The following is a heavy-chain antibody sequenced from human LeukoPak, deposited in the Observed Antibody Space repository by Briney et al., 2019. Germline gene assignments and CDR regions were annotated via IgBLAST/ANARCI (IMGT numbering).Heavy chain of an antibody. Sequence: PSETLSLTCTVSGGSISSYYWSWIRQPPGKGLEWIGYIYYSGSTNYNPSLKSRVTISVDTSKNQFSLKLSSVTAADTAVYYCARSFGVVPAANSFDYWGQGTLVTVSS. V-gene: IGHV4-59*01. D-gene: IGHD2-2*01. CDR1: GGSISSYY. CDR3: ARSFGVVPAANSFDY. J-gene: IGHJ4*02. CDR2: IYYSGST.